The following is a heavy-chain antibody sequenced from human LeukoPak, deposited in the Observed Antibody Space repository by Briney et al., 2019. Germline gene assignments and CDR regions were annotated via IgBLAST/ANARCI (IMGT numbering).Heavy chain of an antibody. CDR2: ISASTGNT. V-gene: IGHV1-18*01. CDR3: ARDPHGNWFDP. Sequence: ASVKVSCKASGYTFTSYGISWVRQAPGQGLEWMGWISASTGNTNYEQKLQGTVTMTTDTSTSTAYMELRSLRSDDTAVYYCARDPHGNWFDPWGQGTLVTVSS. CDR1: GYTFTSYG. J-gene: IGHJ5*02.